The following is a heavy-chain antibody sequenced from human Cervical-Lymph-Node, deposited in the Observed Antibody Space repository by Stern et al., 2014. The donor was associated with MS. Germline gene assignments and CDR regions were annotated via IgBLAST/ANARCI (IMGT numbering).Heavy chain of an antibody. Sequence: VQLVESGGGAVQPGSSLRLSCAASGLSFSRYAMTWVRPAPGKGLEWGAFISKDGNDERYADSVRGRFTISRDNSKNTLYLQMNNLRSDDTAVYYCGTWAFHIGNGLDVWGQGTTVVVSS. J-gene: IGHJ6*02. CDR1: GLSFSRYA. CDR3: GTWAFHIGNGLDV. D-gene: IGHD2/OR15-2a*01. CDR2: ISKDGNDE. V-gene: IGHV3-30*01.